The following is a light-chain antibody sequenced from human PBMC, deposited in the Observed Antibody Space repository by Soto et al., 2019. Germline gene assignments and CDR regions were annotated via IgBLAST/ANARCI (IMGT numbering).Light chain of an antibody. CDR3: SSYTSTTTHYV. J-gene: IGLJ1*01. V-gene: IGLV2-14*01. Sequence: QSALTQPASVSGSPGQSITISCTGTSSDVGSYNYVSWYQLHPGKAPKLMISEVNNRPSGVSNRFSGSKSGNTASLTISGLQAEDEADYYCSSYTSTTTHYVFGPGTKVTVL. CDR2: EVN. CDR1: SSDVGSYNY.